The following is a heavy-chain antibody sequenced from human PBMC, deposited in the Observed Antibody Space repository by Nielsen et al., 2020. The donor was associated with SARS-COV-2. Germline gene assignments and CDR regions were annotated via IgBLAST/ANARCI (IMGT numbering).Heavy chain of an antibody. CDR3: ARQDRDYYFDY. J-gene: IGHJ4*02. D-gene: IGHD3-22*01. V-gene: IGHV1-69*02. Sequence: WVGQAPGQGLEWMGRIIPILGIANYAQKFQGRVTITADKSTSTAYMELSILRSEDTAVYYCARQDRDYYFDYWGQGTLVTVSS. CDR2: IIPILGIA.